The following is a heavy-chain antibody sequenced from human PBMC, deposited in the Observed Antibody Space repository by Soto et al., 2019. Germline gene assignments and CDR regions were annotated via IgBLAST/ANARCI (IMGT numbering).Heavy chain of an antibody. D-gene: IGHD1-1*01. V-gene: IGHV1-46*01. J-gene: IGHJ6*02. Sequence: ASVKVSCKASGYTFTSLYIHWVRQAPGQGLEWMGIINPDTSSTSSAQKFRGRVTLTRDTSTSTVYMELSSLRSDDTAVYYCARDTNFALTFHYYGMDVWGQGTTVTVSS. CDR2: INPDTSST. CDR3: ARDTNFALTFHYYGMDV. CDR1: GYTFTSLY.